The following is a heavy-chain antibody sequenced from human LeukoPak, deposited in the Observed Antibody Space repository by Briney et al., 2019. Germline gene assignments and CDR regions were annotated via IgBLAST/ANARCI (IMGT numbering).Heavy chain of an antibody. CDR1: GGSINNYY. CDR2: IHYSGST. D-gene: IGHD6-13*01. V-gene: IGHV4-59*08. CDR3: ARPDSSTWKFVY. J-gene: IGHJ4*02. Sequence: SETLSLTCTVSGGSINNYYWSWIRQSPGKGLEWIGSIHYSGSTNYNPSLKSRVTISLDTSKNQFSLKLSSVTAADTAVYYCARPDSSTWKFVYWGQGTLVTVSS.